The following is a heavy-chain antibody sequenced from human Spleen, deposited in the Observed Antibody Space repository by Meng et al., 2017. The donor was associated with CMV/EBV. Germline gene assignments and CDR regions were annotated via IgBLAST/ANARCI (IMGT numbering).Heavy chain of an antibody. CDR3: AREPYDFWSGSFYGMDV. D-gene: IGHD3-3*01. J-gene: IGHJ6*02. CDR1: GFTFSYYS. V-gene: IGHV3-7*01. CDR2: IKQDGSEK. Sequence: GESLKISCAASGFTFSYYSMNWVRQAPGKGLEWVANIKQDGSEKYYVDSVKGRFTISRDNAKNSLYLQMNSLRAEDTAVYYCAREPYDFWSGSFYGMDVWGQGTTVTVSS.